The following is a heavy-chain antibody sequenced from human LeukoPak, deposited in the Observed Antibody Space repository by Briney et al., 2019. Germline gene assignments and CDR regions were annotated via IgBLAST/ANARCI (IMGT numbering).Heavy chain of an antibody. CDR2: IRYDESNE. V-gene: IGHV3-30*02. J-gene: IGHJ4*02. Sequence: GGSLRLSCAASGFTFNSYGMHWVRQAPGKGLEWVAFIRYDESNEYYADSVKGRFTISRDNSKNTLYVQMNSLRAEDTAVYYCAKDSEDGHNWAPFDYWGQGTLVTVSS. CDR3: AKDSEDGHNWAPFDY. D-gene: IGHD5-24*01. CDR1: GFTFNSYG.